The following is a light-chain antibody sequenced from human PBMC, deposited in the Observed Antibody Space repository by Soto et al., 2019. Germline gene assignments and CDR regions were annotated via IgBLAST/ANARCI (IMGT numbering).Light chain of an antibody. CDR2: EGS. V-gene: IGLV2-23*01. CDR1: SRDVGSYKF. J-gene: IGLJ3*02. Sequence: QSALTQPASVSGSPGQSITISCTGTSRDVGSYKFVSWYQQHPGNAPKVMISEGSQRPSGVSNRFSGSKSGNTASLTISGLQAEDEADYYCCSYAGSGTWVFGGGTKLTVL. CDR3: CSYAGSGTWV.